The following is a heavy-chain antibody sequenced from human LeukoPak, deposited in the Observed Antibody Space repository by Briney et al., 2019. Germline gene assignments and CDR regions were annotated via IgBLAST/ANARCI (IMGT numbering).Heavy chain of an antibody. CDR1: GGSISSSSYY. D-gene: IGHD6-19*01. CDR3: ARLAVAGTGSLDY. J-gene: IGHJ4*02. CDR2: IYYSGST. Sequence: SETLSLTCTVSGGSISSSSYYWGWIRQPPGKGLEWIGSIYYSGSTYYNPSLKSRVTISVDTSKNQFSLKLSSVTAADTAVYYCARLAVAGTGSLDYWGQGTLVTVSS. V-gene: IGHV4-39*07.